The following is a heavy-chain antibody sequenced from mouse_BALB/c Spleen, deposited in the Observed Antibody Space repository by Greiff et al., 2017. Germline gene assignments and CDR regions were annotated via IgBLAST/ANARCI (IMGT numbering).Heavy chain of an antibody. CDR1: GYSFTSYW. V-gene: IGHV1-5*01. CDR2: IYPGNSDT. J-gene: IGHJ4*01. Sequence: EVQLQQSGTVLARPGASVKMSCKASGYSFTSYWMHWVKQRPGQGLEWIGAIYPGNSDTSYNQKFKGKAKLTAVTSASTAYMELSSLTNEDSAVYYCTRGGYGYDEGIYYAMDYWGQGTSVTVSS. D-gene: IGHD2-2*01. CDR3: TRGGYGYDEGIYYAMDY.